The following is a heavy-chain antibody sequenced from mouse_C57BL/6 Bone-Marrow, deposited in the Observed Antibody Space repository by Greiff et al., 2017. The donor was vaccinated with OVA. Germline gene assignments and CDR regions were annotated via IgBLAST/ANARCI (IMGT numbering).Heavy chain of an antibody. J-gene: IGHJ4*01. Sequence: EVKLVESGGGLVQPGGSMKLSCAASGFTFSDAWMDWVRQSPEKGLEWVAEIRNKANNHATYYAESVKGRFTISRDDSKSSVYLQMNSLRAEDTGIYYCTRGGYSNYERVDYWGQGTSVTVSS. CDR3: TRGGYSNYERVDY. CDR2: IRNKANNHAT. CDR1: GFTFSDAW. D-gene: IGHD2-5*01. V-gene: IGHV6-6*01.